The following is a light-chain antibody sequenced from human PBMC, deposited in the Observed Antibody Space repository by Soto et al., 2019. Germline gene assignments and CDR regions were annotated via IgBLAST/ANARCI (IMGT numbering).Light chain of an antibody. V-gene: IGKV3-15*01. Sequence: EVVMTQSPATLSVSPGERATLSCRASQSVSANLAWYQQKPGQAPRLLIYGASSRATGIPARFSGSGSGTDFTLTISSLQYEDFAVYYCQQYNKWATFGPGTRLEIE. CDR1: QSVSAN. J-gene: IGKJ5*01. CDR3: QQYNKWAT. CDR2: GAS.